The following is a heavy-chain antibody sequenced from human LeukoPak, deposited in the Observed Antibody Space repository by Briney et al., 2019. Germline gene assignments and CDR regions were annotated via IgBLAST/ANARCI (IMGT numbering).Heavy chain of an antibody. CDR2: FDPEDGET. CDR1: GYTLTELS. Sequence: ASVKVSCKVSGYTLTELSMHWVRQAPGKGLEWMGGFDPEDGETIYAQKFQGRVTITRDTSASTAYMELSSLRSEDTAVYYCARALQRDVIAVAGTLRATGGPPGYWGQGTLVTVSS. D-gene: IGHD6-19*01. J-gene: IGHJ4*02. CDR3: ARALQRDVIAVAGTLRATGGPPGY. V-gene: IGHV1-24*01.